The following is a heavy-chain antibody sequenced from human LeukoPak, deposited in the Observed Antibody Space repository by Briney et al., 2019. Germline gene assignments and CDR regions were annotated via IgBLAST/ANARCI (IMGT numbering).Heavy chain of an antibody. Sequence: ASVKVSCKASGYTFTSYGISWVRQAPGQGLEWMGYIITYNGNTNYAQKLQGRVTMTTDTSTSTAYMELRSLRSDDTAVYYCARSAAREIFGVVIREAYFDYWGQGTLVTVSS. CDR1: GYTFTSYG. CDR3: ARSAAREIFGVVIREAYFDY. CDR2: IITYNGNT. D-gene: IGHD3-3*01. J-gene: IGHJ4*02. V-gene: IGHV1-18*01.